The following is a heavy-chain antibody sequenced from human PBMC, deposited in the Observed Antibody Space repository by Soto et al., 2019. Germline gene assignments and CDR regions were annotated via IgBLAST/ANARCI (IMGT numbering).Heavy chain of an antibody. Sequence: ASVKVSCKASGYTFTSYAMHWVRQAPGQRLEWMGWINAGNGNTKYSQKFQGRVTITRDTSASTAYMELSSLRSEDTAVYYCARGWSMGKWSRLDYWGQGTLVTVSS. CDR1: GYTFTSYA. CDR3: ARGWSMGKWSRLDY. J-gene: IGHJ4*02. CDR2: INAGNGNT. D-gene: IGHD3-16*01. V-gene: IGHV1-3*01.